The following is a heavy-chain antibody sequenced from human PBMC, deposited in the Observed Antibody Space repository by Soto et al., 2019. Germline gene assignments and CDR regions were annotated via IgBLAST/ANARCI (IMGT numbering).Heavy chain of an antibody. CDR3: AKGVVGATTAYFDY. J-gene: IGHJ4*02. CDR2: ISWNSGSI. V-gene: IGHV3-9*01. Sequence: PGGSLRLSCAASGFTFDDYAMHWVRQAPGKGLEWVSGISWNSGSIGYADSVKGRFTISRDNAKNSLYLQMNSLRAEDTALYYCAKGVVGATTAYFDYWGQGTLVTVSS. CDR1: GFTFDDYA. D-gene: IGHD1-26*01.